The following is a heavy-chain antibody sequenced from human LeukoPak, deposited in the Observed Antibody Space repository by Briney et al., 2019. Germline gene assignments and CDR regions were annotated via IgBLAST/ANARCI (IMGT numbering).Heavy chain of an antibody. V-gene: IGHV3-21*01. D-gene: IGHD3-22*01. J-gene: IGHJ5*02. Sequence: GSLRLSCAASGFTFSSYSMNWVRQAPGKGLEWVSSISSSSIYIYYADSVKGRFTISRDNAKNSLYLQMNSLRAEDTAVYYCARQVRNWFDPWGQGTLVTVSS. CDR2: ISSSSIYI. CDR3: ARQVRNWFDP. CDR1: GFTFSSYS.